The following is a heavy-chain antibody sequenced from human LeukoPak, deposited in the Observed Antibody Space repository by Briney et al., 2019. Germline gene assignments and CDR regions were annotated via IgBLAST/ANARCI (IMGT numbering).Heavy chain of an antibody. CDR2: IIPILGIA. J-gene: IGHJ6*02. D-gene: IGHD3-22*01. CDR3: ARDGRSYYDTYYYYGMDV. Sequence: ASVKVSRKASGGTFSGYAISWVRPAPGQGLEWMGRIIPILGIANYAQKFQGRVTITADKSTSTAYMELSSLRSEDTAVYYCARDGRSYYDTYYYYGMDVWGQGTTVTVSS. CDR1: GGTFSGYA. V-gene: IGHV1-69*04.